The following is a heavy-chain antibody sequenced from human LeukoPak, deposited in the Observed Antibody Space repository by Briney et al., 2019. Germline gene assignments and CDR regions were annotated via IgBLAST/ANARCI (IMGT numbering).Heavy chain of an antibody. D-gene: IGHD3-3*01. J-gene: IGHJ6*03. CDR2: IIPIFGTA. V-gene: IGHV1-69*13. Sequence: SVKVSCKASGGTFSSYAISWVRQAPGQGLEWMGGIIPIFGTANYAQKFQGRVTITADESTSTAYMELSSLRSEDTAVYYCARVRIKRILEWSAHDYYYYYMDVWGKGTAVTVSS. CDR1: GGTFSSYA. CDR3: ARVRIKRILEWSAHDYYYYYMDV.